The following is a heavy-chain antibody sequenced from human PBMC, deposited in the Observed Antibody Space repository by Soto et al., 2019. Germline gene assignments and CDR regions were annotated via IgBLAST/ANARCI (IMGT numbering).Heavy chain of an antibody. J-gene: IGHJ3*02. V-gene: IGHV1-18*04. CDR2: ISAYNGNT. CDR3: ARDVTLARIHTVEVANNHGCDN. CDR1: GYTFTSYG. Sequence: QVQLVQSGAEVKKPGASVKVSCKASGYTFTSYGISWVRQAPGQGLEWMGWISAYNGNTNYAQKLQGRVTMTTDTFTGTAYRASRGLRPVAASVSYYARDVTLARIHTVEVANNHGCDNWGKGTMVPVAS. D-gene: IGHD6-19*01.